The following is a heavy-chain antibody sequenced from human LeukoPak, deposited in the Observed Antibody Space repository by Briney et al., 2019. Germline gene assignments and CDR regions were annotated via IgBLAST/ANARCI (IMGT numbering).Heavy chain of an antibody. CDR2: IKSKNDGGTP. D-gene: IGHD3-10*01. CDR3: ISHYYGSGSYDY. V-gene: IGHV3-15*01. CDR1: GFTFSNAW. Sequence: GGSLRLSCAASGFTFSNAWMSWVRQAPGKGLEWVGRIKSKNDGGTPDYAAPVKGRFTISRYDSKNTLYLQMNSLKTDEDTAVYYCISHYYGSGSYDYWGQGTLVTVSS. J-gene: IGHJ4*02.